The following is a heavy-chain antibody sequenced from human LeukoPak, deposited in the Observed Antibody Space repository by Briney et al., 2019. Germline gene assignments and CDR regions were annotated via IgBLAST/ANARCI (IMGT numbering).Heavy chain of an antibody. CDR3: AKDSSGYYAPIDY. CDR1: GFTFSSYA. CDR2: ISYDGSNK. Sequence: PGGSLRLSCAASGFTFSSYAMHWVRQAPGKGLEWVAVISYDGSNKYYVDSVKGRFTISRDNSKNTLYLQMNSLRAEDTAVYYCAKDSSGYYAPIDYWGQGTLVTVSS. V-gene: IGHV3-30*04. D-gene: IGHD3-22*01. J-gene: IGHJ4*02.